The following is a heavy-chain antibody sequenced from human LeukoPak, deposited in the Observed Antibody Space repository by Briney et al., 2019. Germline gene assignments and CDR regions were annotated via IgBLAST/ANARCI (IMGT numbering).Heavy chain of an antibody. J-gene: IGHJ6*02. D-gene: IGHD3-16*01. V-gene: IGHV1-69*13. CDR2: IIPIFGTA. CDR1: GNSIINYA. CDR3: TTRACHAGGCSSSFYYYYGLYF. Sequence: ASVKVSCTASGNSIINYAVSWVRQAPGQGFEWKGGIIPIFGTADYAQKFQGRVTITADQSTSTTYMALSSLKSEDTATYYCTTRACHAGGCSSSFYYYYGLYFWGQGTTVSVSS.